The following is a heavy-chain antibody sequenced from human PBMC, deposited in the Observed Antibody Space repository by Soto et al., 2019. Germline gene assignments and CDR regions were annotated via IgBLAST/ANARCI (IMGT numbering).Heavy chain of an antibody. CDR2: IYYSGST. J-gene: IGHJ4*02. V-gene: IGHV4-31*03. CDR3: AKGAHSGYDYSDY. D-gene: IGHD5-12*01. CDR1: GGSISSGGYY. Sequence: TLSLTCTVSGGSISSGGYYLSWIRQHPGKGLEWIGYIYYSGSTYYNSSLKSRVTISVDTSKNQFSLKLSSVTAADTAVYYCAKGAHSGYDYSDYWGQGTLVTVSS.